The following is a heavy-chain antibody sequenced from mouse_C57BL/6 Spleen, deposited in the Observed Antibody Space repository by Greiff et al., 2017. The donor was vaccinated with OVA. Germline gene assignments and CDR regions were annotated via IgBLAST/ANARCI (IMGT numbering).Heavy chain of an antibody. V-gene: IGHV1-59*01. D-gene: IGHD1-1*01. J-gene: IGHJ3*01. CDR3: ARWDTTGSDWFAY. CDR1: GYTFTSYW. CDR2: IDPSDSYT. Sequence: VQLQQPGAELVRPGTSVKLSCKASGYTFTSYWMHWVKQRPGQGLEWIGVIDPSDSYTNYNQKFKGKATLTVDTSSSTAYMQLSSLTSEDSAVYYCARWDTTGSDWFAYWGQGTLVTVSA.